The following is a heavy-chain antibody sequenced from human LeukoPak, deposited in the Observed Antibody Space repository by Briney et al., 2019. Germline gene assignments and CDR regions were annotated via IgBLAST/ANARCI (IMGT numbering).Heavy chain of an antibody. CDR1: GDSISSYY. D-gene: IGHD3-10*01. V-gene: IGHV4-59*01. J-gene: IGHJ4*02. CDR2: ISNGGST. CDR3: ATDLGPSRGFDY. Sequence: PSETLSLTCTVSGDSISSYYWSWIRQPPGKGLEWIAYISNGGSTYFNPPLKSRVTISIDTSKRQISLRLSSVTAADTAVYYCATDLGPSRGFDYWGQGTLVTVSS.